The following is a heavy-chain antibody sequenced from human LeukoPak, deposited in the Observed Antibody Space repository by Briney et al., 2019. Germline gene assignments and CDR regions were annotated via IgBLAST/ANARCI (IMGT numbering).Heavy chain of an antibody. V-gene: IGHV4-4*07. J-gene: IGHJ4*02. CDR1: GGSLSSNY. CDR3: ASSGSGSF. Sequence: PSETLSLTCTVSGGSLSSNYWSWIRQPAGKGLEWIGRIYSTGSTNYNPSLKSRVTMSVDTSKNQFSLKLSSVTAADTAVYYCASSGSGSFWGQGTLVTVSS. D-gene: IGHD3-10*01. CDR2: IYSTGST.